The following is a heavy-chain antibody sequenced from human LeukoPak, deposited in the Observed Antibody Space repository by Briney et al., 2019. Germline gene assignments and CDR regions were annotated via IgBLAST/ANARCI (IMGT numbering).Heavy chain of an antibody. CDR1: GLTLRSYG. CDR2: ICGKGWVP. CDR3: SKGPNVDYIGSFDA. D-gene: IGHD3-10*01. V-gene: IGHV3-23*01. Sequence: GGSLRLSCAGSGLTLRSYGMTWVHPAPGKGLAGVSSICGKGWVPTLEASAKGPFTHSRNNSRYPLYLEADRLSAREQAVCYFSKGPNVDYIGSFDAWGQGTMVTVSS. J-gene: IGHJ3*01.